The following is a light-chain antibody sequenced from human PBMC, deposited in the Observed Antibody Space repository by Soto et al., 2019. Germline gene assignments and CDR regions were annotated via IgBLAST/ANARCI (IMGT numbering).Light chain of an antibody. V-gene: IGKV4-1*01. CDR1: QSVLYNFNNKKY. J-gene: IGKJ5*01. CDR2: CAS. Sequence: DIVMTQSPHSLSVSLGERATINCKSSQSVLYNFNNKKYLAWYQQKPGQPPKLLIYCASTRESGVPDRFSGSGSGTDFTLTIGSLQAEDVAVYYCQQYYSIPITFVQGTRLEIK. CDR3: QQYYSIPIT.